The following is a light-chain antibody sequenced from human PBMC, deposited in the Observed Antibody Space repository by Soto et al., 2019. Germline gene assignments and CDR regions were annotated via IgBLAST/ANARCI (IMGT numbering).Light chain of an antibody. CDR1: QSVSTN. CDR3: QQYYTTPRT. CDR2: GAS. V-gene: IGKV3-15*01. J-gene: IGKJ1*01. Sequence: EIMMTQSPTTLSVSTGERATLSCRASQSVSTNLAWYQQKPGQVPSLLIYGASTRASGIPARFSGSGSGTEFTLTIGSLQSEDFAVYYCQQYYTTPRTFGHGTKVDIK.